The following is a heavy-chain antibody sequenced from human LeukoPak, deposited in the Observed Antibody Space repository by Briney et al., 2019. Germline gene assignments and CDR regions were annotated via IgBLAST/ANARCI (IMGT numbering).Heavy chain of an antibody. J-gene: IGHJ4*02. CDR2: ISYDGSNK. CDR3: ARAPRSWGFDY. CDR1: GFTFSSYA. D-gene: IGHD7-27*01. V-gene: IGHV3-30-3*01. Sequence: GGSLRLSCAASGFTFSSYAMHWVRQAPGKGLEWVAVISYDGSNKYYADSVKGRFTISRDNSKNTLYLQMNSLRAEDTAVYYCARAPRSWGFDYWGQGTLVTVSS.